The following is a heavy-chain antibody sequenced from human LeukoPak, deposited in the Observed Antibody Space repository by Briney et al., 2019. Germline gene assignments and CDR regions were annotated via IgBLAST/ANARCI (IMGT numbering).Heavy chain of an antibody. J-gene: IGHJ4*02. CDR2: ISYDGSNK. CDR3: ARAPRSWGFDY. CDR1: GFTFSSYA. D-gene: IGHD7-27*01. V-gene: IGHV3-30-3*01. Sequence: GGSLRLSCAASGFTFSSYAMHWVRQAPGKGLEWVAVISYDGSNKYYADSVKGRFTISRDNSKNTLYLQMNSLRAEDTAVYYCARAPRSWGFDYWGQGTLVTVSS.